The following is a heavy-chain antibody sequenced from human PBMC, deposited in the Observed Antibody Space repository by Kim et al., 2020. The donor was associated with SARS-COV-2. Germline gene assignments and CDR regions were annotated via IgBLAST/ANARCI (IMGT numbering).Heavy chain of an antibody. Sequence: SQTLSLTCAISGDSVSSNSAAWNWIRHSPSRGLEWLGRTWYRSKWYNDYALSVKSRITINPDTSKNQFSLQLNSVTPEDTAVYYCARDGRAVGTSLDCWGQGTLVTVSS. CDR1: GDSVSSNSAA. CDR2: TWYRSKWYN. CDR3: ARDGRAVGTSLDC. J-gene: IGHJ4*02. V-gene: IGHV6-1*01.